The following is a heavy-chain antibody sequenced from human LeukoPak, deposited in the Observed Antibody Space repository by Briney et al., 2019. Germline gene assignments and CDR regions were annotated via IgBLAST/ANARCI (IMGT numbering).Heavy chain of an antibody. D-gene: IGHD3/OR15-3a*01. Sequence: GRSLRLSCAASGFTFSSYGMHWVRQAPGKGLEWVSAISGSGGSTYYADSVKGRSTISRDNSKNTLYLQMNSLRAEDTAVCYCAKDLDGTDDYWGQGTLVTVSS. CDR2: ISGSGGST. CDR3: AKDLDGTDDY. J-gene: IGHJ4*02. V-gene: IGHV3-23*01. CDR1: GFTFSSYG.